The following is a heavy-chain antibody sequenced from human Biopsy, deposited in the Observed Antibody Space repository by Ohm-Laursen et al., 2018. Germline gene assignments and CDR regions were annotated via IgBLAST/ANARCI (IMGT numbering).Heavy chain of an antibody. CDR2: ISYSGST. CDR1: GGSISNYY. D-gene: IGHD3-22*01. Sequence: TLSLTCTVSGGSISNYYWSWVRQPPGKGLEWIGYISYSGSTNYNPSLKSRVTILVDTSKNQFSLKLNSVTAADTAVYYCGRREVVITHDAFDTWGQGTMVTVSS. V-gene: IGHV4-59*08. J-gene: IGHJ3*02. CDR3: GRREVVITHDAFDT.